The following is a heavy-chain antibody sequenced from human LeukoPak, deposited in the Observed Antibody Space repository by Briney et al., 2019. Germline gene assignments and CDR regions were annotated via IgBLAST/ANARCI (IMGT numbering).Heavy chain of an antibody. Sequence: ASVKVSCKASGGTFSSYAISWVRQATGQGLEWMGWMNPNSGNTGYAQKFQGRVTMTRNTSISTAYMELSSLRSEDTAVYYCARPGGLATVTGEGMDVWGQGTTVTVSS. CDR3: ARPGGLATVTGEGMDV. V-gene: IGHV1-8*02. D-gene: IGHD4-17*01. J-gene: IGHJ6*02. CDR1: GGTFSSYA. CDR2: MNPNSGNT.